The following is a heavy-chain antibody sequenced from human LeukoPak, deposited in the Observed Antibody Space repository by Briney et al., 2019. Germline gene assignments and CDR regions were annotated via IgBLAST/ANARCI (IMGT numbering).Heavy chain of an antibody. J-gene: IGHJ4*02. CDR2: IFYDGTIK. V-gene: IGHV3-30*04. Sequence: GGSLRLSCAASGFTFSNYAMHWVRQAPGKGLEWVAVIFYDGTIKYYADSLKGRFTISRDNAKNSLYLQMNSLRAEDTAVYYCAREFGIGVILDWGRGTLVTVSS. D-gene: IGHD3-22*01. CDR1: GFTFSNYA. CDR3: AREFGIGVILD.